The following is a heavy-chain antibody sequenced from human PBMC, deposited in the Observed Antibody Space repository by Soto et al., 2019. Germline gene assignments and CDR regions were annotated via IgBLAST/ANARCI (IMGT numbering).Heavy chain of an antibody. J-gene: IGHJ5*02. Sequence: SSETLSLTCTVSGGSISSYYWSWIRQPPGKGLEWIGYIYYSGSTNYNPSLKSRVTISVDTSKNQFSLKLSSVTAADTAVYYCARGGGSGSGWFDPWGQGTLVTVSS. CDR3: ARGGGSGSGWFDP. CDR2: IYYSGST. V-gene: IGHV4-59*01. D-gene: IGHD3-10*01. CDR1: GGSISSYY.